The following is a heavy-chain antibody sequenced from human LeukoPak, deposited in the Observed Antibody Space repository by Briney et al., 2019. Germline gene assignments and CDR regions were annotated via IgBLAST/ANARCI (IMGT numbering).Heavy chain of an antibody. CDR3: ARGVGATHPTFDY. Sequence: GASVKVSCKASGYTFTSYAMHWVRQAPGQRLEWMGWINAGNGNTKYSQKFQGRVTITRDTSASTAYMELSSLRSEGTAVYYCARGVGATHPTFDYWGQGTLVTVSS. D-gene: IGHD1-26*01. J-gene: IGHJ4*02. CDR1: GYTFTSYA. CDR2: INAGNGNT. V-gene: IGHV1-3*01.